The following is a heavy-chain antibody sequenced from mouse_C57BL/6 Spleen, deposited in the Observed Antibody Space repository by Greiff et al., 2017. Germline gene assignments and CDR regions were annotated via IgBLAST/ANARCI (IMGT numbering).Heavy chain of an antibody. J-gene: IGHJ3*01. CDR2: NNPSTGGT. CDR3: ARVAICAFAY. Sequence: VSLKQFRPVLVTHGDSVKIPCKASGSSFTGYYMNWVKQSPEKSRAWIGENNPSTGGTTYNQNFESKATLTVDKASSTAYMQLKSLTSEDSAVYYCARVAICAFAYWCQGTLVTVSA. CDR1: GSSFTGYY. D-gene: IGHD1-1*01. V-gene: IGHV1-42*01.